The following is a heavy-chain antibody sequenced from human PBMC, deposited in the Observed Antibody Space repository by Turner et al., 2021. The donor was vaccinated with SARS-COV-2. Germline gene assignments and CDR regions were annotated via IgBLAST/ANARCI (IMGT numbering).Heavy chain of an antibody. J-gene: IGHJ4*02. CDR3: GRDGQYRFFDY. D-gene: IGHD2-2*01. V-gene: IGHV3-48*03. CDR2: ISVRSYSR. CDR1: GFTFSSYE. Sequence: EVQLVESGGALVQPGGSLRRSCAASGFTFSSYEMNWFRQAPGQGLEWISYISVRSYSRNYTDSGRGRFTIYRDNAKSSLYLQMDGLRVEDTAIYYGGRDGQYRFFDYWGQGTLVTVS.